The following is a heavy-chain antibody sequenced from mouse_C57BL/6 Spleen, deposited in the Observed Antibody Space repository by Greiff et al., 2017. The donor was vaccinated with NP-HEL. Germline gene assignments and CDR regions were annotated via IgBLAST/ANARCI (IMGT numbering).Heavy chain of an antibody. V-gene: IGHV3-1*01. CDR1: GYSITSGYD. J-gene: IGHJ3*01. CDR2: ISYSGST. CDR3: AREGRLAWFAY. D-gene: IGHD2-4*01. Sequence: EVKLVESGPGMVKPSQSLSLTCTVTGYSITSGYDWHWIRHFPGNKLEWMGYISYSGSTNYNPSLKSRISITHDTSKNHFFLKLNSVTTEDTATYYCAREGRLAWFAYWGQGTLVTVSA.